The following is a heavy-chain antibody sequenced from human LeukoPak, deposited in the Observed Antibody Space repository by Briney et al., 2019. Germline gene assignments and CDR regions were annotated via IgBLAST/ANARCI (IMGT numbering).Heavy chain of an antibody. D-gene: IGHD6-13*01. CDR2: INQGGSEK. V-gene: IGHV3-7*01. CDR3: ARYGSSWDRTYYYYYYMDV. CDR1: GFTFSSYC. J-gene: IGHJ6*03. Sequence: GGSLRLSCAASGFTFSSYCMSWVRQAPGKGLEWVANINQGGSEKYYVDSVKGRFTISRDNAKNSLDLQMNSLSAEYTAVYYCARYGSSWDRTYYYYYYMDVWGKGTTVTVSS.